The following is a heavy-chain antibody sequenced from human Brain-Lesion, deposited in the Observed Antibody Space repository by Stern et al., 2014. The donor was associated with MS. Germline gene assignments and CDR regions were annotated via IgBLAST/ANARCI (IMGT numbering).Heavy chain of an antibody. Sequence: VQLVQSGAEVKKPGASVKVSCKTSGYIFTSYYIHWVRQAPGQGLEWMAWINPNTGGTKYAQKFQGRVTMSRDKSISTAYVELSSLTSDDTAVYYCARDQRGITIFGVVTDYYYLGMDVWGQGTTVTVSS. CDR2: INPNTGGT. D-gene: IGHD3-3*01. CDR3: ARDQRGITIFGVVTDYYYLGMDV. J-gene: IGHJ6*02. CDR1: GYIFTSYY. V-gene: IGHV1-2*02.